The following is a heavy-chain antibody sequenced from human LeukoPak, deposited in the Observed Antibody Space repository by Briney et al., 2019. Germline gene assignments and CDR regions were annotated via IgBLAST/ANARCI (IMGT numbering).Heavy chain of an antibody. Sequence: GGSLRLSCAASGFTSSSYAMSWVRQAPGKGLEWVSAISGSGGSTYYADSVKGRFTISRDNSKNTLYLQMNSLRAEDTAVYYCAKGRYSSSWYGYYFDYWGQGTLVTVSS. CDR1: GFTSSSYA. J-gene: IGHJ4*02. V-gene: IGHV3-23*01. D-gene: IGHD6-13*01. CDR2: ISGSGGST. CDR3: AKGRYSSSWYGYYFDY.